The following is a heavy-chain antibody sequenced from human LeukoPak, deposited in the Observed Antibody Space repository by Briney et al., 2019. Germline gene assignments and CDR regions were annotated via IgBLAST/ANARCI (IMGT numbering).Heavy chain of an antibody. Sequence: ASVTVSCKASGGTFSSYAISWVRQAPGQGLEWMGGIIPIFGTANYAQKFQGRVTITADESTSTAYMELSSLRSEDTAVYYCARSQYYYDSSGYYLVDWGQGTLVTVSS. D-gene: IGHD3-22*01. V-gene: IGHV1-69*13. J-gene: IGHJ4*02. CDR3: ARSQYYYDSSGYYLVD. CDR1: GGTFSSYA. CDR2: IIPIFGTA.